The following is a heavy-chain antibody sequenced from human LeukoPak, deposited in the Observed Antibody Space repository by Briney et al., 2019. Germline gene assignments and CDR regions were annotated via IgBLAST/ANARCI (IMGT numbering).Heavy chain of an antibody. CDR2: ISGSGDRK. D-gene: IGHD4-17*01. Sequence: GGSLRLSCAASGFTFTISAMAWVRQAPGKGLEWVSGISGSGDRKDYADSVKGRVTISRDNRKNTLHLEMNSLRAEDTAIYYCAKSSWSVTPGYFDYWGQGTLVTVSS. J-gene: IGHJ4*02. V-gene: IGHV3-23*01. CDR3: AKSSWSVTPGYFDY. CDR1: GFTFTISA.